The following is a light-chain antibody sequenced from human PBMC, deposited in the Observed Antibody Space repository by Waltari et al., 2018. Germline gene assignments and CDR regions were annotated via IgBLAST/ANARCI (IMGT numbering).Light chain of an antibody. V-gene: IGLV7-43*01. Sequence: QTVVTQEHSLTVSPGGTVTLTCTSSTGPVTSGYYTNWFQQKSGQAPRSLIYSSTYKHSWTPARFSGSLLGGKAALTLSDVRPEDEADYYCLLYLGDVQVFGGGTRLTVL. CDR1: TGPVTSGYY. CDR3: LLYLGDVQV. J-gene: IGLJ2*01. CDR2: SST.